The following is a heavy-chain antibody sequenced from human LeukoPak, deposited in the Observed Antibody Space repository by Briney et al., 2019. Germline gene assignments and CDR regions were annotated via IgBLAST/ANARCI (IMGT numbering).Heavy chain of an antibody. V-gene: IGHV3-48*03. CDR2: ISSSGSTI. CDR1: GFTFSSYE. Sequence: SGGSLSLSCAASGFTFSSYEMNWVRQAPGKGLEWVSYISSSGSTIYYADSVKGRFTISRDNAKNSLYLQMNSLRAEDTAVYYCASSQVGYFAYWRQGTLVTVSS. J-gene: IGHJ4*02. CDR3: ASSQVGYFAY. D-gene: IGHD2-2*01.